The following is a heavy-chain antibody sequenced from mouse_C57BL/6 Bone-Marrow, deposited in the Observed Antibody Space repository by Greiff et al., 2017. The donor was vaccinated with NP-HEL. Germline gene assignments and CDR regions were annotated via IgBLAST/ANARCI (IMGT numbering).Heavy chain of an antibody. D-gene: IGHD1-1*01. Sequence: VHVKQSGAELVKPGASVKLSCTASGFNIKAYYMHWVKQRTEQGLEWIGRIDPEDGETKYAPKFQGKATITADTSSNTAYLQLSSLTSEDTAVYYCSRDCGSFYYNSIDYWGQGTSVTVSS. CDR1: GFNIKAYY. J-gene: IGHJ4*01. CDR2: IDPEDGET. CDR3: SRDCGSFYYNSIDY. V-gene: IGHV14-2*01.